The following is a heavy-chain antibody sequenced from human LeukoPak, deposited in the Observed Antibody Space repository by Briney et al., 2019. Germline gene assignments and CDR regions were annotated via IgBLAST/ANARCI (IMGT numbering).Heavy chain of an antibody. CDR2: ISYDGSNK. Sequence: GGSLRLSCAASGLTFSSYATHWVRQAPGKGLEWVAVISYDGSNKYYADSVKGRFTISRDNSKNTLYLQMNSLRAEDTAVYYCARESRIEQWLVPIYYYYYGMDVWGQGTTVTVSS. V-gene: IGHV3-30-3*01. D-gene: IGHD6-19*01. J-gene: IGHJ6*02. CDR3: ARESRIEQWLVPIYYYYYGMDV. CDR1: GLTFSSYA.